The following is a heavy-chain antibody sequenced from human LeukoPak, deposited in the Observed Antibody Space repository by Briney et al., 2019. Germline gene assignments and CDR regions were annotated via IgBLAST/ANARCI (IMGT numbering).Heavy chain of an antibody. D-gene: IGHD1-7*01. J-gene: IGHJ4*02. CDR2: ISYDGSNK. CDR3: ARGPYNWNLSYYFDY. CDR1: GFTFSSYA. V-gene: IGHV3-30*04. Sequence: GRSLRLSCAASGFTFSSYAMHWVRQAPGKGLEWVAVISYDGSNKYYADSVKGRFTISRDNSKNTLYLQMNSLRAEDTAVYYCARGPYNWNLSYYFDYWGQGTLVTVFS.